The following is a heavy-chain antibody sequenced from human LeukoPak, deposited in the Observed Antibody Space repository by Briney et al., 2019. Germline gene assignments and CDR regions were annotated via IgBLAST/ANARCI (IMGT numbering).Heavy chain of an antibody. Sequence: SETLSLTCGVYGDSFDNYYWNWIRQFPEKRLEWIGEVDHSGRTTYSPSLQGRVTTSVDTSKSQFSLKLNSVTAADTAVYFCAATNYFYGSGSFHKRDSWGQGTLVTVSS. J-gene: IGHJ4*02. D-gene: IGHD3-10*01. CDR1: GDSFDNYY. CDR2: VDHSGRT. V-gene: IGHV4-34*01. CDR3: AATNYFYGSGSFHKRDS.